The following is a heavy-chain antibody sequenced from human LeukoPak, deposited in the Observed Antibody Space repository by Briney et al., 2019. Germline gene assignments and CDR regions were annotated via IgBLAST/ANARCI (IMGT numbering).Heavy chain of an antibody. V-gene: IGHV3-11*01. J-gene: IGHJ4*02. Sequence: PGGSLRLSCAASGFTFSDYYMSWIRQAPGKGLEWVSYISSSGSTIYYADSVKGRLTISGDNSKISLYLQMNSLRAEDTAVYYCARDGVGATRAYFDYWGQGTLVTVSS. CDR2: ISSSGSTI. D-gene: IGHD1-26*01. CDR1: GFTFSDYY. CDR3: ARDGVGATRAYFDY.